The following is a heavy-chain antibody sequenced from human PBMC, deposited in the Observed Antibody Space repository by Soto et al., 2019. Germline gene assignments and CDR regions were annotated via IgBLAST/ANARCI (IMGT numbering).Heavy chain of an antibody. D-gene: IGHD3-22*01. CDR1: GYSFTSYW. Sequence: GESLKISCKGSGYSFTSYWIDWVRQMPGKGLEWMGIIYPGDSDTRYSPSFQGQVTISADKSISAAYLQWSSLKASDTAMYYCARVETYDSSGYYSHYWGQGTLVTVSS. V-gene: IGHV5-51*01. CDR3: ARVETYDSSGYYSHY. CDR2: IYPGDSDT. J-gene: IGHJ4*02.